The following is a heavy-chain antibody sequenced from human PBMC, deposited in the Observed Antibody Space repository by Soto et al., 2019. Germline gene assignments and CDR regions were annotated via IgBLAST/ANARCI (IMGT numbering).Heavy chain of an antibody. CDR1: GGSISSSSYF. V-gene: IGHV4-39*01. J-gene: IGHJ5*02. CDR3: ARHPSDFWFDP. Sequence: SETQSLTCSVSGGSISSSSYFWGWIRQPPGKGLEWIGSIYSSGSTYYNPSLKSRVTVSVDTSKNQFSLKLSSVTAADTAVYYCARHPSDFWFDPWGQGTLVTVSS. CDR2: IYSSGST. D-gene: IGHD2-21*02.